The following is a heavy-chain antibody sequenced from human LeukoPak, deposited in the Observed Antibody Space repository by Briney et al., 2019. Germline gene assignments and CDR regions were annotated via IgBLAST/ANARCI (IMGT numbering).Heavy chain of an antibody. CDR3: AKDRYSGYDSPGYYMDV. V-gene: IGHV3-23*01. J-gene: IGHJ6*03. CDR1: GFTFSSYG. Sequence: GGSLRLSCAVSGFTFSSYGMSWVRQAPGKGLEWVSAISGSGGSTYYADSVKGRFTISRDNSKNTLYLQMNSLRAEDTAVYYCAKDRYSGYDSPGYYMDVWGKGTTVTISS. CDR2: ISGSGGST. D-gene: IGHD5-12*01.